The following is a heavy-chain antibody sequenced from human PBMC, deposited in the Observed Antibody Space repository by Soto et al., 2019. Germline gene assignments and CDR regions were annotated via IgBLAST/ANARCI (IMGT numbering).Heavy chain of an antibody. CDR2: ISGSSTYI. Sequence: SLRLSCAASGFTFSSCSLNWFRQAPGKGLEWVSSISGSSTYIYYADSVKGRFTISRDNAKNSLFLQMNSLRAEDTAVYYCVKDTVVVPAAGRGFDYWGQGTLVTVSS. V-gene: IGHV3-21*04. CDR3: VKDTVVVPAAGRGFDY. D-gene: IGHD2-2*01. CDR1: GFTFSSCS. J-gene: IGHJ4*02.